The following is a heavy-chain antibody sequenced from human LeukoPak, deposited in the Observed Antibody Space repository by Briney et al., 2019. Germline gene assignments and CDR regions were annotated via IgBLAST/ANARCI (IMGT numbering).Heavy chain of an antibody. CDR3: ARQRGDILTGYYMPRGFDY. CDR2: ISSSGSTI. D-gene: IGHD3-9*01. Sequence: SGGSLRLSCAASGFTFSSYEMTWVRQAPGKGLEWVSYISSSGSTIYYADSVKGRFTISRDNAKNSLYLQMNSLRAEDTAVHYCARQRGDILTGYYMPRGFDYWGQGTLVTVSS. J-gene: IGHJ4*02. CDR1: GFTFSSYE. V-gene: IGHV3-48*03.